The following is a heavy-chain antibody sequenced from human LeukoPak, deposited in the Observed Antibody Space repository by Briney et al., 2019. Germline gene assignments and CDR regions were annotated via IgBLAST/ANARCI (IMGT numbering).Heavy chain of an antibody. Sequence: PGGSLRLSCVASGFTFSSHWMSWVRQAPGKGLEWVANIKEDESAKFCLDSVKGRFTISRDNARNSVYLQMNSLRVEDTAVYYCARAVDVADYWGQGTLVTVSS. D-gene: IGHD3-16*01. CDR2: IKEDESAK. CDR1: GFTFSSHW. V-gene: IGHV3-7*01. CDR3: ARAVDVADY. J-gene: IGHJ4*02.